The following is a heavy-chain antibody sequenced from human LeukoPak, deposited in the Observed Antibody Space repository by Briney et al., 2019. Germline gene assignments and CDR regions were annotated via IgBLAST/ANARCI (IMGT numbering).Heavy chain of an antibody. CDR2: IWFDGRNK. V-gene: IGHV3-33*01. D-gene: IGHD3-10*01. CDR3: ARDLYYGSGSYSYYFDY. CDR1: GFTFSNYG. Sequence: PGRSLRLSCAASGFTFSNYGMHWVRQAPGKGLEWVALIWFDGRNKFHADSVKGRFTISRDNSKNTLYLQMNSLRVEDTAVYYCARDLYYGSGSYSYYFDYWGQGTLVTVSS. J-gene: IGHJ4*02.